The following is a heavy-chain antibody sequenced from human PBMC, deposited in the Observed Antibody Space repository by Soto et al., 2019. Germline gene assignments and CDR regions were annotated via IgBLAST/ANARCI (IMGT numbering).Heavy chain of an antibody. D-gene: IGHD3-9*01. CDR1: GYTFSTYA. CDR3: ARGKRYFDLLSSFDY. CDR2: INSGNGDT. J-gene: IGHJ4*02. Sequence: QVQLVQSGAEVMQPGASVKVSCKASGYTFSTYAMHWVRQAPGQRLEWLAWINSGNGDTKYSQEFQGRLTVTRDTTASTAYMELTSLGSEDTAIYYCARGKRYFDLLSSFDYWGQGTLVTVSS. V-gene: IGHV1-3*01.